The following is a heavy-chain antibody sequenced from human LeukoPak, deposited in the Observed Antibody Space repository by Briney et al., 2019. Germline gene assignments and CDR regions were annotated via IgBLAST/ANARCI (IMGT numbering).Heavy chain of an antibody. V-gene: IGHV1-2*02. Sequence: ASVTVSCKGSGYTFTGYYIHWVRQAPGQGLEWMGWINPNSGATNYAQKFQGRVTMTRDTSISTAYMELSSLRSDDTAVFYCARDRGCSATTCYTGGDWLDPWGQGTLVTVSS. CDR3: ARDRGCSATTCYTGGDWLDP. CDR2: INPNSGAT. J-gene: IGHJ5*02. CDR1: GYTFTGYY. D-gene: IGHD2-2*01.